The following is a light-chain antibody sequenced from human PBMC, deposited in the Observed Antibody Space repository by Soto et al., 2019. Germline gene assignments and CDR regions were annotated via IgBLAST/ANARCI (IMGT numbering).Light chain of an antibody. CDR1: QSISSW. CDR3: QQHGQWPIT. CDR2: DAS. J-gene: IGKJ5*01. Sequence: DIQMTQSPSTLSASVGDRVTITCRASQSISSWLAWYQQKPGKAPKLLIYDASSLESGVPSRFSGSGSGTEFTLTISSLQPEDFATYYCQQHGQWPITFGQGTRWRL. V-gene: IGKV1-5*01.